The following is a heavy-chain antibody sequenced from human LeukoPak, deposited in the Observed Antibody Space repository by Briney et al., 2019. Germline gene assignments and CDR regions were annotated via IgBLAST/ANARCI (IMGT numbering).Heavy chain of an antibody. CDR1: GGSISSYY. J-gene: IGHJ4*02. CDR3: AREGVSSSWYTRVFDY. D-gene: IGHD6-13*01. Sequence: PSETLSLTCTVSGGSISSYYWSWIRQPAGKGLEWIGRIYTSGSTNYNPSLKSRVTMSVDTSKNQFSLKLSSVTAADTAVYYCAREGVSSSWYTRVFDYWGQGTLVTVSS. CDR2: IYTSGST. V-gene: IGHV4-4*07.